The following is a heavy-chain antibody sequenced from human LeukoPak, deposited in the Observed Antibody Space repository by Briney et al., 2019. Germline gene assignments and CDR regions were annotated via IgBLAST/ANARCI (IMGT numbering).Heavy chain of an antibody. V-gene: IGHV3-30-3*02. CDR1: GFTFSSYA. CDR3: AKYPLHGYSSTTYYFDY. D-gene: IGHD6-13*01. CDR2: ISYDGSNK. J-gene: IGHJ4*02. Sequence: GRSLRLSCAASGFTFSSYAMHWVRQAPGKGLEWVAVISYDGSNKYYADSVKGRFTISGDNSKNTLYLQMNSLRAEDTAVYYCAKYPLHGYSSTTYYFDYWGQGTLVTVSS.